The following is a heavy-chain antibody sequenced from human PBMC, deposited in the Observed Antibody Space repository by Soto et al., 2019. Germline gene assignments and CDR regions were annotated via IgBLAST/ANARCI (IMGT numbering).Heavy chain of an antibody. Sequence: EVQMLESGGGLVQPGGSLRLSCAASGFTFSSYALTWVRQAPGKGLEWVSSITGSGDYTRYTDSVKGRFTITRDNAKNTVFLQMKSLRADDTAIYYCGKEPNGDSFGAFDFWGQGTMVNVSS. CDR3: GKEPNGDSFGAFDF. V-gene: IGHV3-23*01. CDR2: ITGSGDYT. J-gene: IGHJ3*01. D-gene: IGHD4-17*01. CDR1: GFTFSSYA.